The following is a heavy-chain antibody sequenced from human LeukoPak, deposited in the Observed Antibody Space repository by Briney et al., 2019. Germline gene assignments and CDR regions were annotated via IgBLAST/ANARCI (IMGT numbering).Heavy chain of an antibody. CDR1: GFTFSDYY. CDR3: ARDSVGYFDWLTYFDY. D-gene: IGHD3-9*01. J-gene: IGHJ4*02. CDR2: VSSGGSTI. V-gene: IGHV3-11*04. Sequence: GGSLRLSCAVSGFTFSDYYMSWIRQAPGKGLEWVSYVSSGGSTISHADSVKGRFTISRDNAKNSLYLQMTSLRAEDTAVYYCARDSVGYFDWLTYFDYWGQGTLVTVSS.